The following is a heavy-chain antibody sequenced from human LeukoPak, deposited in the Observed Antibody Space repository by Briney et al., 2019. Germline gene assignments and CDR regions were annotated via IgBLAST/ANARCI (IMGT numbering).Heavy chain of an antibody. J-gene: IGHJ3*02. CDR3: ARETAVAGYDVFDI. CDR2: ISYDGSNK. CDR1: GFTFSSYG. V-gene: IGHV3-30*03. D-gene: IGHD6-19*01. Sequence: GRSLRLSCAASGFTFSSYGMHWVRQAPGKGLEWVAVISYDGSNKYYADSVKGRFTISRDSAKNSLYLQMNSLRVEDTAVYYCARETAVAGYDVFDIWGQGTMVTVSS.